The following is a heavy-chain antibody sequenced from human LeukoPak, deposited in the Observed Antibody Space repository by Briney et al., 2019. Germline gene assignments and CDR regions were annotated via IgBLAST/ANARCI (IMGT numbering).Heavy chain of an antibody. CDR1: GGSFSGYS. CDR2: INHSGST. V-gene: IGHV4-34*01. Sequence: SETLSLTCAVYGGSFSGYSWSWIRQPPGKGLEWIGEINHSGSTNYNPSLKSRVTISVDTSKNQFSLKLSSVTAADTAVYYCARRRGYDSSGYYVGYFDYWGQGTLVTVSS. D-gene: IGHD3-22*01. J-gene: IGHJ4*02. CDR3: ARRRGYDSSGYYVGYFDY.